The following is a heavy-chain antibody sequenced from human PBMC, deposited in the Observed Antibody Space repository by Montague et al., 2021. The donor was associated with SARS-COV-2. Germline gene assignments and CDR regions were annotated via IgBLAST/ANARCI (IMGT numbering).Heavy chain of an antibody. CDR3: ARGHLGTTMVVVVMVGAQFYFDY. D-gene: IGHD3-22*01. V-gene: IGHV4-34*01. J-gene: IGHJ4*02. CDR2: IAHRGSS. Sequence: SETLSLTCAVYGESFSGFHWTWIRQPPGKGLEWIGAIAHRGSSNYNPSLKSRVTISVDTFKNQFSLRLNSATAADTGVYYCARGHLGTTMVVVVMVGAQFYFDYGGEGRLVTGSS. CDR1: GESFSGFH.